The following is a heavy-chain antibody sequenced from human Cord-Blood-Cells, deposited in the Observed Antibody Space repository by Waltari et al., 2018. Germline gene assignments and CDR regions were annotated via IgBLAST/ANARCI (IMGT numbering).Heavy chain of an antibody. D-gene: IGHD2-2*01. CDR3: TTDIVVPAANAFDI. V-gene: IGHV3-15*01. Sequence: EVQLVESGGGLVKPGGSLRLSCAASGFTFSHAWMSWARQAPGKGLEWVGRIKSKTDGGTTDYAAPVKGRFTISRDDSKNTLYLQMNSLKTEDTAVYYCTTDIVVPAANAFDIWGQGTMVTVSS. CDR2: IKSKTDGGTT. CDR1: GFTFSHAW. J-gene: IGHJ3*02.